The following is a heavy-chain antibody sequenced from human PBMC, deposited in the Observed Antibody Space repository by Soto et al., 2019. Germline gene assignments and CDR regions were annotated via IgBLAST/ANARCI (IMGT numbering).Heavy chain of an antibody. D-gene: IGHD2-15*01. CDR2: ISSSSSYI. Sequence: EVQLVESGGGLVKPGGSLRLSCAASGFTFSSYSMNWVRQAPGKGLEWVSSISSSSSYIYYADSVKGRFTISRDNDKNSLYLQMNSLRAEDTAVYYCARSKDTQYYYCMDVWGQGTTVTVSS. CDR3: ARSKDTQYYYCMDV. J-gene: IGHJ6*02. CDR1: GFTFSSYS. V-gene: IGHV3-21*01.